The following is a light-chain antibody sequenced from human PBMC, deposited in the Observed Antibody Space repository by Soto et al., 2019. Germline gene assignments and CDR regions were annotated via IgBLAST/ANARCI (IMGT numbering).Light chain of an antibody. J-gene: IGKJ3*01. Sequence: IQMTQSPSSLSASVGDRVTITCRASQRIDNYLNWYHQKPGKAPKLLIYAASNLQSGVPSRFSGSGSGTDFTLTISNLQPEDFATYYCQQTYSTPFTFGPGTKVDIQ. CDR1: QRIDNY. V-gene: IGKV1-39*01. CDR3: QQTYSTPFT. CDR2: AAS.